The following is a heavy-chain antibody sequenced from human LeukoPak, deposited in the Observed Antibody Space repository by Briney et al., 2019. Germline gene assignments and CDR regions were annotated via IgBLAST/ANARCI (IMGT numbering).Heavy chain of an antibody. V-gene: IGHV4-39*07. CDR1: GGSISSSSYY. CDR3: ARTPHYGDLHGGFLPSRYGMDV. CDR2: IYYSGST. J-gene: IGHJ6*02. D-gene: IGHD4-17*01. Sequence: PSETLSLTCTVSGGSISSSSYYWGWIRQPPGKGLEWIGSIYYSGSTYYNPSLKSRVTISVDTSKNQFSLKLSSVTAADTAVYYCARTPHYGDLHGGFLPSRYGMDVWGQGTTVTVSS.